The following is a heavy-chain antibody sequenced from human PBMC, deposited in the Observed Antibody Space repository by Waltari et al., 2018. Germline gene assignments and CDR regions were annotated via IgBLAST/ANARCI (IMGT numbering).Heavy chain of an antibody. CDR2: INHSGST. Sequence: QVQLQQWGAGLLKPSETLSLTCAVYGGSFSGYYWSWIRQPPGKGLEWIGEINHSGSTNYNPPLKSRVTISVDTSKNQFSLKLSSVTAADTAVYYCARPRKYCSSTSCQRAGWFDPWGQGTLVTVSS. V-gene: IGHV4-34*01. CDR1: GGSFSGYY. CDR3: ARPRKYCSSTSCQRAGWFDP. J-gene: IGHJ5*02. D-gene: IGHD2-2*01.